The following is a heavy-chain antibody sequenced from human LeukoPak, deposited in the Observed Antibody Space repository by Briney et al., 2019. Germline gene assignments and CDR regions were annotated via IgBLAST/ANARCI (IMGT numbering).Heavy chain of an antibody. V-gene: IGHV3-11*04. Sequence: GGSLRLSCAASGFTFSDYYMSWIRQAPGKGLEWVSYISSSGSTIYYADSVKGRFTISRDNAKNSLYLQMNSLRSEDTAVFYCSELGITMIGGVWGKGTTVTISS. CDR2: ISSSGSTI. CDR1: GFTFSDYY. CDR3: SELGITMIGGV. D-gene: IGHD3-10*02. J-gene: IGHJ6*04.